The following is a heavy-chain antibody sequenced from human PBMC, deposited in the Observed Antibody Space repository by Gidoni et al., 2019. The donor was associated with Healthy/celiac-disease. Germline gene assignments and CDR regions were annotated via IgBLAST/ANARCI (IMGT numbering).Heavy chain of an antibody. Sequence: QVQLQESGPGLVKPSETLSLTCTVSGGSISSYYWSWIRQPPGKGLEWIGYIYYSGRTNYNPSLKSRVTISVDTSKNQFSLKLSSVTAADTAVYYCARDRVVPRGYYYYYMDVWGKGTTVTVSS. V-gene: IGHV4-59*01. D-gene: IGHD3-10*01. J-gene: IGHJ6*03. CDR1: GGSISSYY. CDR2: IYYSGRT. CDR3: ARDRVVPRGYYYYYMDV.